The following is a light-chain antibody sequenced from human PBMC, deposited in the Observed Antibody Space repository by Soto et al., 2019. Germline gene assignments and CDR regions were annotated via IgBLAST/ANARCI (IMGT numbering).Light chain of an antibody. CDR1: SGHSSYA. J-gene: IGLJ3*02. Sequence: QSVLTQSPSASASLGASVKLTCTLSSGHSSYAIAWHQQQPEKGPRFLMKLHSDGSHIKGDGIPDRFSGSSSGAERYLTISRLQSEDEADYYCQTWGTGIHVFGGGTKLTVL. V-gene: IGLV4-69*01. CDR3: QTWGTGIHV. CDR2: LHSDGSH.